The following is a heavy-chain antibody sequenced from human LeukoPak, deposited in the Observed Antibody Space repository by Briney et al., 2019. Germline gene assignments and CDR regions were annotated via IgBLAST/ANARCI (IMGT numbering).Heavy chain of an antibody. V-gene: IGHV1-2*02. CDR3: ARDNNGNYVDY. CDR1: GYTFTDYF. Sequence: ASVKVSCKASGYTFTDYFMHWVRQAPGQGLEWMGWINPNSGGTNYALKFQGRVTMTRDTSIGTAYMDLSRLTSDDTAVYYCARDNNGNYVDYWGQGTLVTVS. J-gene: IGHJ4*02. CDR2: INPNSGGT. D-gene: IGHD1-14*01.